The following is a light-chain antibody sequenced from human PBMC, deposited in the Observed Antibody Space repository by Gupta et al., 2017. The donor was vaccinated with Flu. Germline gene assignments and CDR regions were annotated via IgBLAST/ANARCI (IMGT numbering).Light chain of an antibody. V-gene: IGKV1-39*01. Sequence: PSSLYASVGDRVTITCRASRSINSFLNWYQQKPGQAPKLLIYAASSLQSGVPSRFSGSGSGTDFTLTISRLQPEDFATYYCQQSDSTPWTFGQGTKVDIK. CDR1: RSINSF. CDR2: AAS. CDR3: QQSDSTPWT. J-gene: IGKJ1*01.